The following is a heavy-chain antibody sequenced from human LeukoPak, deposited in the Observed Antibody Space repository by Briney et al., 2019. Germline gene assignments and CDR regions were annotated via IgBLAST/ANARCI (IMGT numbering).Heavy chain of an antibody. CDR3: VKGSTMVRGTIDY. V-gene: IGHV3-64D*08. D-gene: IGHD3-10*01. Sequence: GGSLRLSCSASGFTFSTYAMHWVRQAPGKGLEYVSAISSNGGSTFYADSVKGRFTISRDNSKNTLYLQMSSLRAEDTAVYYCVKGSTMVRGTIDYWGQGTLVTVSS. CDR1: GFTFSTYA. CDR2: ISSNGGST. J-gene: IGHJ4*02.